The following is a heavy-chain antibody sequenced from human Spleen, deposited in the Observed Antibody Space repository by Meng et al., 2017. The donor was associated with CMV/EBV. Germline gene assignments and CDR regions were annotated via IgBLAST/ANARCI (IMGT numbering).Heavy chain of an antibody. J-gene: IGHJ4*02. V-gene: IGHV1-18*01. D-gene: IGHD3-3*01. CDR2: ISASNGNT. Sequence: TFTSYVINWIRQAPGQGLEWMGGISASNGNTNYAQKFHGRVTTTTDTSTSTAYMELRSLRSDDTAVYYCARTPYHNFWSGYHTYYFDFWGQGTLVTVSS. CDR1: TFTSYV. CDR3: ARTPYHNFWSGYHTYYFDF.